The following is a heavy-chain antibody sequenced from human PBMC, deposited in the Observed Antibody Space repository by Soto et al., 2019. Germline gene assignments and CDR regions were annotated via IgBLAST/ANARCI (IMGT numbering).Heavy chain of an antibody. CDR3: LPWVASGSLTLDGMFV. V-gene: IGHV2-5*02. J-gene: IGHJ6*04. Sequence: SGPTLVNPTQTLTLTCTFSGFSLSTSGVGVGWIRQPPGKALEWLALIYWDDDKRYSPSLKSRLTITKDTSKNQVVLTMTNMETYDTAPYYCLPWVASGSLTLDGMFVWGKGTTV. D-gene: IGHD1-26*01. CDR1: GFSLSTSGVG. CDR2: IYWDDDK.